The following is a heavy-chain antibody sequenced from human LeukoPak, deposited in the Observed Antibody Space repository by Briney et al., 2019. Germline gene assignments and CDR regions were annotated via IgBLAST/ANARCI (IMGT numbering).Heavy chain of an antibody. Sequence: GASVKVSCKASGYTFTSYYMHWVRQAPGQGLEWTGIINPSGGSTSYAQKFQGRVTMTRDTSTSTVYMELSSLRSEDTAVYYCARLLYDFWSGTDRYFDYWGQGTLVTVSS. CDR3: ARLLYDFWSGTDRYFDY. CDR2: INPSGGST. D-gene: IGHD3-3*01. V-gene: IGHV1-46*03. J-gene: IGHJ4*02. CDR1: GYTFTSYY.